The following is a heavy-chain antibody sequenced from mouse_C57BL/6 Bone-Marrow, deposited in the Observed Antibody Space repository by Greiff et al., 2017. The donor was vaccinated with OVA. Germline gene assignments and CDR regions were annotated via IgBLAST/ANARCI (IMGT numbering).Heavy chain of an antibody. Sequence: VKLQESGAELVKPGASVKMSCKASGYTFTTYPIEWMKQNHGKSLEWIGNFHPYNDDTKYNAKFKGKATLTVEKSSSTVYLELSRLTSDDSAVYSCARGESYDGSSPWFAYWGQGTLVTVSA. V-gene: IGHV1-47*01. CDR3: ARGESYDGSSPWFAY. CDR1: GYTFTTYP. D-gene: IGHD1-1*01. J-gene: IGHJ3*01. CDR2: FHPYNDDT.